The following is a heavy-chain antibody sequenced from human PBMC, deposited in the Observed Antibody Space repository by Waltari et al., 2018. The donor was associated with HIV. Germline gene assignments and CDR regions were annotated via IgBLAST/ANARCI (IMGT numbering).Heavy chain of an antibody. D-gene: IGHD2-15*01. CDR3: TRHKPPRIGAFDWFDP. CDR1: GFKFGDYA. CDR2: IRSISYGGAT. Sequence: EVRLVESGGVLVQPGRSLRLSCSSSGFKFGDYAISWFRLAPGKGLEWVGLIRSISYGGATDFAASVRGRFSISRDDSKGIAFLQMDYLQSEDTAVYYCTRHKPPRIGAFDWFDPWGQGTRVTVSS. V-gene: IGHV3-49*03. J-gene: IGHJ5*02.